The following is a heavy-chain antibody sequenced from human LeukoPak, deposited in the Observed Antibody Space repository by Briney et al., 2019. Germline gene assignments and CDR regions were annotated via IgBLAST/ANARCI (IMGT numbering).Heavy chain of an antibody. V-gene: IGHV1-2*02. J-gene: IGHJ4*02. CDR1: GYTFTSYG. CDR3: ASPRWELLRVPFDY. CDR2: INPNSGGT. Sequence: GASVKVSCKASGYTFTSYGISWVRQAPGQGLEWMGWINPNSGGTNYAQKFQGRVTMTRDTSISTAYMELSRLRSDDTAVYYCASPRWELLRVPFDYWGQGTLVTVSS. D-gene: IGHD1-26*01.